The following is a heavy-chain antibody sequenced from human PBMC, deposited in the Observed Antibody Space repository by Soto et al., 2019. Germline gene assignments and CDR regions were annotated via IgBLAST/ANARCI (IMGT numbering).Heavy chain of an antibody. CDR2: IYTSGST. J-gene: IGHJ5*02. CDR3: ARVVVITGYNWFDP. D-gene: IGHD3-22*01. Sequence: PSETLSLTCTVSGGAIISYYCSCSRQPAGKGLEWIGRIYTSGSTNYNPSLKSRVTMSVDTSKNQFSLKLSSVTAADTAVYYCARVVVITGYNWFDPWGQGTLVTVSS. CDR1: GGAIISYY. V-gene: IGHV4-4*07.